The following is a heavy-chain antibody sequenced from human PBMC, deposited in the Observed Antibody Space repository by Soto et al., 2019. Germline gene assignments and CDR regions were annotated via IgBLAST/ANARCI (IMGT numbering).Heavy chain of an antibody. CDR1: GFNFNSYT. D-gene: IGHD3-22*01. Sequence: EVQLVESGGGLVKPGGSLRLSCAASGFNFNSYTINWVRQAPGKRLEWLSSISSSGTTTHYADSVKGRFTISKDNAKNSLYLQMNSLRAEDTAVYYCARVRGDSSGSYFFDYWGQGTLVTVSS. J-gene: IGHJ4*02. CDR3: ARVRGDSSGSYFFDY. V-gene: IGHV3-21*04. CDR2: ISSSGTTT.